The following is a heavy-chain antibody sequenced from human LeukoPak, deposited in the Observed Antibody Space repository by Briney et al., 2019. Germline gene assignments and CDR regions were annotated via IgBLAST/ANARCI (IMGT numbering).Heavy chain of an antibody. CDR1: GRSISSSSYY. CDR2: IYYSWST. Sequence: SETLSLTCTVSGRSISSSSYYWGWIRQPPGKGLEWIGSIYYSWSTYYNPSLKSRVTISVDTSKNQFSLKLSSVTAADTAVYYCARGGYWFDPWGQGTLVTVSS. D-gene: IGHD3-16*01. V-gene: IGHV4-39*01. CDR3: ARGGYWFDP. J-gene: IGHJ5*02.